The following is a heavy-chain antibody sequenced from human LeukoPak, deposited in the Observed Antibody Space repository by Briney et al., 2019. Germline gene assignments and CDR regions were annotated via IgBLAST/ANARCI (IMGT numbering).Heavy chain of an antibody. J-gene: IGHJ5*02. CDR1: GGSFSGYY. CDR3: ARRGSSWFFKNNWFDP. CDR2: INHSGST. V-gene: IGHV4-34*01. D-gene: IGHD6-13*01. Sequence: NASETLSLTCAVYGGSFSGYYWSWIRQPPGKGLEWIGEINHSGSTNYNPSLKSRVTISVDTSKNQFSLKLSSVTAADTAVYYCARRGSSWFFKNNWFDPWGQGTLVTVSS.